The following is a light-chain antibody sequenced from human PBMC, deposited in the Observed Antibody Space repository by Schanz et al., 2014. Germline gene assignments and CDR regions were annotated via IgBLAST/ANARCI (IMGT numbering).Light chain of an antibody. J-gene: IGLJ3*02. CDR1: TSNIGSNT. Sequence: QSVLPQPPSASGTPGQRVTISCSGSTSNIGSNTVNWYQQFPGTAPKLLIYNNNQRPSGVPDRFSGSKSGSSASLAISGLQSEDEADYCCATWDDSLNGRGVFGGGTKLTVL. CDR2: NNN. V-gene: IGLV1-44*01. CDR3: ATWDDSLNGRGV.